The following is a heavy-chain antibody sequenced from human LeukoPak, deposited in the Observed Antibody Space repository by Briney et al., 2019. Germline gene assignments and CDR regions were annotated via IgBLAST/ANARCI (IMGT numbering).Heavy chain of an antibody. D-gene: IGHD1-14*01. CDR1: GFTFSSYA. V-gene: IGHV3-23*01. Sequence: RTGGSLRLSCAASGFTFSSYAMSWVRQAPGKGLEWVSAISGSGGSTYYADSVKGRFTISRDNSKNTLYLQMNSLRAEDTAVYYCAKEGNRYGAKFFDYWGQGTLVTVSS. CDR2: ISGSGGST. J-gene: IGHJ4*02. CDR3: AKEGNRYGAKFFDY.